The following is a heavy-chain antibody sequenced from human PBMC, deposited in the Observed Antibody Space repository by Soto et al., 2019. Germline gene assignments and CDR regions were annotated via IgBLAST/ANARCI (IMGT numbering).Heavy chain of an antibody. J-gene: IGHJ4*02. D-gene: IGHD2-2*01. CDR1: VYTFTSYA. CDR2: INAGNGNT. Sequence: QVQLVQSGAEVKKPGASVKVSCKASVYTFTSYAMHWVRQAPGQRLEWMGWINAGNGNTKYSQKFQGRVTITRDTSASTAYMELSSLRSEDTAVYYCARDLVWEYQLQIDYWGQGTLVTVSS. CDR3: ARDLVWEYQLQIDY. V-gene: IGHV1-3*01.